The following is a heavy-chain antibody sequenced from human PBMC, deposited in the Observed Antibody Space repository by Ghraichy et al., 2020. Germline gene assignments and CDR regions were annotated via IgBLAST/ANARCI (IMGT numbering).Heavy chain of an antibody. CDR1: GATFRNNA. V-gene: IGHV1-69*04. J-gene: IGHJ6*02. CDR2: IIPILNIA. CDR3: ARERRNGYTSGKTYYYYGMDV. Sequence: SVKVSCKASGATFRNNAISWVRQAPGQGLEWMGRIIPILNIADYAQKFQGRVTITADESTSTAYLELSSLRSEDTAVYYCARERRNGYTSGKTYYYYGMDVWGQGTTVTVSS. D-gene: IGHD5-18*01.